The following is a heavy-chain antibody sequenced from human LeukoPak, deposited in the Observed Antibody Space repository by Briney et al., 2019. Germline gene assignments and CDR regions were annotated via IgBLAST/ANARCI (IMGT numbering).Heavy chain of an antibody. CDR1: GGSISSYY. CDR3: ATGGYYDILTGYYYSYYYGMDV. Sequence: PSETLSLTCTVSGGSISSYYWSWIRQPPGKGLEWIGYIYYSGSTNYNPSLKSRVTISVDTSKNQFSLKLSSVTAADTAVYYCATGGYYDILTGYYYSYYYGMDVWGQGTTVTVSS. D-gene: IGHD3-9*01. J-gene: IGHJ6*02. CDR2: IYYSGST. V-gene: IGHV4-59*08.